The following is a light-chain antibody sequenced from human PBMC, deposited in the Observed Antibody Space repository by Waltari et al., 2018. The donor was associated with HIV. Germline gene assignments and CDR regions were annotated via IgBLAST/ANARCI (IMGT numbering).Light chain of an antibody. CDR1: QSVSNN. CDR2: DAS. J-gene: IGKJ3*01. Sequence: EIVMPQSPATLSVSPGGRAPLSCRVSQSVSNNLAWYQQKPGPPPRLLIHDASIRATGLPARFTGRGSGTEFTLTLSNVKSEDFAVYYCQQYNSWPPSFGPGTKVDIK. CDR3: QQYNSWPPS. V-gene: IGKV3-15*01.